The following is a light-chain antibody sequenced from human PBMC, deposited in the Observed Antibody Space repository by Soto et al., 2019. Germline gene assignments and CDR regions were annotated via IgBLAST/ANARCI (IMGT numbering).Light chain of an antibody. Sequence: EMVLTQSPGTLSLSPGERATLSCRANQSVSSSYLAWYQQKPGQAPRLLIYGASSRATGIPDRFSGSGSGTDFTLTISRLEPEDFAVYYCQQYGSAASFGQGTKVDIK. CDR1: QSVSSSY. CDR2: GAS. J-gene: IGKJ1*01. CDR3: QQYGSAAS. V-gene: IGKV3-20*01.